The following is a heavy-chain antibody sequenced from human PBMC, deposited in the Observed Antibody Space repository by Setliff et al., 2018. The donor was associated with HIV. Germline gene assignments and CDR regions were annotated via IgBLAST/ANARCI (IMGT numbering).Heavy chain of an antibody. CDR1: GYTFTSYG. Sequence: ASVKVSCKASGYTFTSYGISWVRQAPGQGLEWMGWISAHNGNTNYAQKLQGRVTMTTDTSTSTAYMELRSLRSDDTAVYYCARDPPGWRYDSSGYTDYWGQGTLVTVSS. D-gene: IGHD3-22*01. CDR3: ARDPPGWRYDSSGYTDY. J-gene: IGHJ4*02. V-gene: IGHV1-18*01. CDR2: ISAHNGNT.